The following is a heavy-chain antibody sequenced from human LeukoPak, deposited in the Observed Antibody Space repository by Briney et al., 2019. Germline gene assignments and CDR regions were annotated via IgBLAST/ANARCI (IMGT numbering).Heavy chain of an antibody. D-gene: IGHD3-22*01. J-gene: IGHJ3*02. V-gene: IGHV2-5*02. Sequence: SGPTLVKPTQTLTLTCTFSGFSLSTRGVGVGWIRQPPGKALEWLALTYWDDDKRYSPSLKSRLTITKDTSKNQVVLTMTNMDPVDTATYYCAHRGVVYAFDIWGQGTMVTVSS. CDR2: TYWDDDK. CDR1: GFSLSTRGVG. CDR3: AHRGVVYAFDI.